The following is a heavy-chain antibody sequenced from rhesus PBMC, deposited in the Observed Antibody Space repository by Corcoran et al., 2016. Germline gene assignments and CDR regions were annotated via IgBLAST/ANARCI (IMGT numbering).Heavy chain of an antibody. CDR2: VDPEDGEA. Sequence: EVQLVQSGAEVKKPGASVKISCKASGYTFTDYYLHWVRQAPGKGFEWMGRVDPEDGEAIHAQNFQDRVTSTADTSTDTAYMELSSLRSEDTAVYYCATDARGGSYSVDYWGQGVLVTVSS. D-gene: IGHD1-44*02. V-gene: IGHV1-111*02. CDR3: ATDARGGSYSVDY. J-gene: IGHJ4*01. CDR1: GYTFTDYY.